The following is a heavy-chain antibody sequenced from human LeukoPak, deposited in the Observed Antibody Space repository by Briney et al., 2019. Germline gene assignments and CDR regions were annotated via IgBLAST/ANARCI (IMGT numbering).Heavy chain of an antibody. V-gene: IGHV1-8*01. CDR3: ARIHRDYYYYGMDV. Sequence: ASVKVSCKASGYAFTSYDINWVRQATGQGLEWMGWMNPNSGNTGYAQKFQGRVTMTRNTSISTAYMELSSLRSEDTAVYYCARIHRDYYYYGMDVWGQGTTVTVSS. CDR2: MNPNSGNT. J-gene: IGHJ6*02. CDR1: GYAFTSYD.